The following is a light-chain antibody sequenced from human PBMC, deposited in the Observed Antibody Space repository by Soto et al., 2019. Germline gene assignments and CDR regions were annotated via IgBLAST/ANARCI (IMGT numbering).Light chain of an antibody. CDR2: GAS. CDR1: QSVNTN. J-gene: IGKJ2*01. CDR3: QEYNNWPYT. V-gene: IGKV3-15*01. Sequence: ETVMTQSPATPSVSPGERPTLSRRASQSVNTNLAWYQQKPGQAPRLLIYGASSRATGVPAKFSGSGSGAECTLTMSGLQAEDFAVHYWQEYNNWPYTFGQGTKLEIK.